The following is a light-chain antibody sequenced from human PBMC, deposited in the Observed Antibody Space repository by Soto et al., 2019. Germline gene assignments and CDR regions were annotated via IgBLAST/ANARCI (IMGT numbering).Light chain of an antibody. Sequence: IQLTQSPSSLSASVGAIVTITCRASQGINTFLAWYQQKPGKAPKLMIYAASTLQSGVPSRFSGSGSGTDFTLTISSLQPEDVATYYCQQLESYPSTFGGGTKVDIK. CDR2: AAS. CDR3: QQLESYPST. V-gene: IGKV1-9*01. J-gene: IGKJ4*01. CDR1: QGINTF.